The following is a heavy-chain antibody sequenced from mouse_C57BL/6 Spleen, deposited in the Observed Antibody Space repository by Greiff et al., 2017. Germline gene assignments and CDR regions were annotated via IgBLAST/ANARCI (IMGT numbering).Heavy chain of an antibody. CDR3: ARSGIYDGYYRFAY. D-gene: IGHD2-3*01. CDR2: INPSNGGT. Sequence: VQLQQPGTELVKPGASVKLSCKASGYTFTSYWMHWVKQRPGQGLEWIGNINPSNGGTNYNEKFKSKATLTVDNSSSTAYMQLSSLTSEDSAVYYCARSGIYDGYYRFAYWGQGTLVTVSA. V-gene: IGHV1-53*01. CDR1: GYTFTSYW. J-gene: IGHJ3*01.